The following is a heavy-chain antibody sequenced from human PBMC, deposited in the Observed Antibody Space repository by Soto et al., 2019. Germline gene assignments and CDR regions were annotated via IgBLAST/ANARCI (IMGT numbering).Heavy chain of an antibody. CDR2: ISWNSDAI. V-gene: IGHV3-9*01. CDR3: AKETQANLGTGGFDY. D-gene: IGHD7-27*01. CDR1: GFTFDDYA. Sequence: PGGSLRLSCAVSGFTFDDYAMHWVRQAPGKGLEWVSGISWNSDAIKYADSAKGRFTISRDNAKNSLYLQLKSLRVEDTALYYCAKETQANLGTGGFDYWRQGSPVTVSS. J-gene: IGHJ4*02.